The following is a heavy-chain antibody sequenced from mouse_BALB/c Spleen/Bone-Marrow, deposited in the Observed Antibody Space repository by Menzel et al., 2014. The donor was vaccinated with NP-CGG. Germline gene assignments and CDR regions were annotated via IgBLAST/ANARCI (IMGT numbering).Heavy chain of an antibody. CDR2: IIPSNGAT. J-gene: IGHJ1*01. CDR1: GYSFTGYY. V-gene: IGHV1-31*01. CDR3: ARGGDYQWYFEG. D-gene: IGHD2-4*01. Sequence: EVQLQQSGPELVKPGASVKISCKASGYSFTGYYMHWVKQSHVKSLEWIGRIIPSNGATGYNQNFKDKASLTVDKSSSTAYMELHSLTSEDSAGYYCARGGDYQWYFEGWGAGTTVTVSS.